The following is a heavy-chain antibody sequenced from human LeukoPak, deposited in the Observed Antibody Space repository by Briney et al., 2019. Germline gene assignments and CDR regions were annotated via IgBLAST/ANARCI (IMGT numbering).Heavy chain of an antibody. J-gene: IGHJ6*03. CDR1: GFTFSSYW. CDR3: ARDRRYFDWLFGDYMDV. D-gene: IGHD3-9*01. CDR2: IKQDGSEK. V-gene: IGHV3-7*01. Sequence: GGSLRLSCAASGFTFSSYWMSWVRQAPGKGLEWVAHIKQDGSEKYYVDSVKGRFTISRDNAKNSLYLQMNSLRAEDTAVYYCARDRRYFDWLFGDYMDVWGKGTTVTVSS.